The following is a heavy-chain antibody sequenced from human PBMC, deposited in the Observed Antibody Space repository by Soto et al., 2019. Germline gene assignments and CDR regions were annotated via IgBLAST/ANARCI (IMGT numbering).Heavy chain of an antibody. CDR3: ARAGAAPHYSYGMDV. CDR2: ISTYNGDT. Sequence: QVQLVQSGAEVRKPGASVKVSCKASGYTFSTSGMSWLRQAPGQGLEWMGWISTYNGDTNDAPKFQDRVTMTSDTSTSTVYMELRSLRSDDTAVYYCARAGAAPHYSYGMDVWGQGTRVTVSS. CDR1: GYTFSTSG. D-gene: IGHD2-15*01. V-gene: IGHV1-18*01. J-gene: IGHJ6*02.